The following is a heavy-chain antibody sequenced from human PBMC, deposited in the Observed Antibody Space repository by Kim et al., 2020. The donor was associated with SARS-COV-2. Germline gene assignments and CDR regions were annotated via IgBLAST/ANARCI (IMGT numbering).Heavy chain of an antibody. D-gene: IGHD1-26*01. Sequence: AAPVKGRFTISRDDSKITLYLQMNSLKTEDTAVYYCTTKRHGNGGSYSDYWGQGTLVTVSS. J-gene: IGHJ4*02. V-gene: IGHV3-15*01. CDR3: TTKRHGNGGSYSDY.